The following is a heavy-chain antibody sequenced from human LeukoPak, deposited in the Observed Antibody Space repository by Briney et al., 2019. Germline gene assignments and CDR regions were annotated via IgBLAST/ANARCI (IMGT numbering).Heavy chain of an antibody. Sequence: GGSLRLSCAASGFTFSDYYMSWIRQAPGKGLEWVSYISSSGSTIYYADSVKGRFTISRDNAKNSLYLQMNSLRAEDTAVYYCAREYGRLDERYSNTPGYMDVWGKGTTVTVSS. V-gene: IGHV3-11*04. D-gene: IGHD6-13*01. CDR1: GFTFSDYY. CDR2: ISSSGSTI. CDR3: AREYGRLDERYSNTPGYMDV. J-gene: IGHJ6*03.